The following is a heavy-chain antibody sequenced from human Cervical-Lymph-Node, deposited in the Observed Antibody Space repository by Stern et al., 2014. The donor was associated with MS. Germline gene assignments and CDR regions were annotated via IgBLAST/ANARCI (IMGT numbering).Heavy chain of an antibody. CDR1: GFPFGSYT. Sequence: EVQLVESGGGLVKPGGSLRLSCTASGFPFGSYTMNWVRQAPGKGLEWVASISTSSRYKFYTDSLKGRFTISRDNARNSLYLQMNSLRVEDTAVYYCARDRCSTTNCPMYYWGQGTLVTVSS. D-gene: IGHD2-2*01. CDR3: ARDRCSTTNCPMYY. J-gene: IGHJ4*02. CDR2: ISTSSRYK. V-gene: IGHV3-21*01.